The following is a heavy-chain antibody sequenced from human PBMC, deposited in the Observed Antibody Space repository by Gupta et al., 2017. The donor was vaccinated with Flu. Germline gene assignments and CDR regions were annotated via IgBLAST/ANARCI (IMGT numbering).Heavy chain of an antibody. CDR3: AKSLYCSGGACYSPADH. Sequence: QVQLVESGGVVVQPGGSFRLSCATSGFTFTSYGMNWVRQAPGKGLEWVAVIWYDENYKYYADSLKGRFTISRDDSRDTVFLQMNSLRAEDTAVYYCAKSLYCSGGACYSPADHWGQGTLVTVSS. CDR1: GFTFTSYG. V-gene: IGHV3-33*03. CDR2: IWYDENYK. J-gene: IGHJ4*02. D-gene: IGHD2-15*01.